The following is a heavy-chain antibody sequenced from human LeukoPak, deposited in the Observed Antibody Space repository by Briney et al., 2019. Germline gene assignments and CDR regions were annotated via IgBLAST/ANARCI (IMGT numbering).Heavy chain of an antibody. D-gene: IGHD3-10*01. CDR2: INPSGGST. V-gene: IGHV1-46*01. Sequence: ASVKVSCKASGYTFTRYYMHWVRPAPGQGLEWMGIINPSGGSTSYAQKFQGRVTMTRDTSTSTVYMELSSLRSEDTAVYYCARDMGSGLDYWGQGTLVTVSS. J-gene: IGHJ4*02. CDR3: ARDMGSGLDY. CDR1: GYTFTRYY.